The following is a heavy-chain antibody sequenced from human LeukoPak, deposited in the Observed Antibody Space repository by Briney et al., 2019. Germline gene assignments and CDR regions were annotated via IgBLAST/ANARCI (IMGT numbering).Heavy chain of an antibody. CDR2: IWYDGSNK. D-gene: IGHD4-17*01. J-gene: IGHJ3*02. CDR3: AKVLHGDYHDAFDI. CDR1: GFTFSSYG. V-gene: IGHV3-33*06. Sequence: QPGRSLRLSCAASGFTFSSYGMHWVRQAPGKGLEWVAVIWYDGSNKYYADSVKGRFTISRDNSKNTLYLQMNSLRAEDTAVYYCAKVLHGDYHDAFDIWGQGTMVTVSS.